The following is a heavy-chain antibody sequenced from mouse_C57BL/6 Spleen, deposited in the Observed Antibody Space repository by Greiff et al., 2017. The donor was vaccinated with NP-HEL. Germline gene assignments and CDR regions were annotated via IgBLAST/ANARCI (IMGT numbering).Heavy chain of an antibody. Sequence: VKLMESGPELVKPGASVKISCKASGYAFSSSWMNWVKQRPGKGLEWIGRIYPGDGDTNYNGKFKGKATLTADKSSSTAYMQLSSLTSEDSAVYFCAREGDSNYVFAWFAYWGQGTLVTVSA. CDR1: GYAFSSSW. J-gene: IGHJ3*01. CDR3: AREGDSNYVFAWFAY. V-gene: IGHV1-82*01. CDR2: IYPGDGDT. D-gene: IGHD2-5*01.